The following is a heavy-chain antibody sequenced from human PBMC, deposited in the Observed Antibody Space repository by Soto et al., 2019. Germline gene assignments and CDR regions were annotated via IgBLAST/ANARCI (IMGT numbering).Heavy chain of an antibody. CDR1: GASITGADSY. CDR2: IPYSGDI. J-gene: IGHJ4*02. CDR3: ARDFERSAIGA. Sequence: PSETLSLTFAVSGASITGADSYWFWTRKPPGKVRERIGYIPYSGDIYYNPSLRGRVTISADRSENKFTLTLKSVTAADTAVYFCARDFERSAIGAWSQGTAVT. D-gene: IGHD3-9*01. V-gene: IGHV4-31*11.